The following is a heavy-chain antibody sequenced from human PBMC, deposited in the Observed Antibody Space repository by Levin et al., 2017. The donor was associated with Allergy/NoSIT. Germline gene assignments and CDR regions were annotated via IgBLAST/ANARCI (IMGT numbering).Heavy chain of an antibody. V-gene: IGHV4-39*01. CDR3: ARLVVTSGYPPRFAFDI. Sequence: SQTLSLTCSVSGDSISSSSYYWGWIRQPPGKGLEWIGTIYYSGSTYYNPSLKSRVIISLDTSKNQFSLKLSSVTAADTAAYYCARLVVTSGYPPRFAFDIWGQGTMVTFSS. D-gene: IGHD3-22*01. J-gene: IGHJ3*02. CDR2: IYYSGST. CDR1: GDSISSSSYY.